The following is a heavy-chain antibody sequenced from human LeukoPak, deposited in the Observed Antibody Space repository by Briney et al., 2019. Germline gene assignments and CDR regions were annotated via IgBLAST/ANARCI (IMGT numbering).Heavy chain of an antibody. CDR1: GGSISSSSYY. D-gene: IGHD5-18*01. CDR3: ARDGYSYGFVDY. V-gene: IGHV4-39*07. CDR2: IYYSGST. Sequence: SETLSLTCTVSGGSISSSSYYWGWIRQPPGKGLEWIGSIYYSGSTYCNPSLKSRVTISVDTSKNQFSLKLSSVTAADTAVYYCARDGYSYGFVDYWGQGTLVTVSS. J-gene: IGHJ4*02.